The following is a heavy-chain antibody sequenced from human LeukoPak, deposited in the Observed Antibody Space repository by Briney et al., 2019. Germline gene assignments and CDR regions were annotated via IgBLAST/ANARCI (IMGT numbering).Heavy chain of an antibody. V-gene: IGHV3-7*01. Sequence: GGSLRLSCAASGFTFSSYWMSWVRQAPGKGLEWVANIKQDGSEKYYVDSVKGRFTISRDNAKNSLYLQMNSLRAEDTAVYYCTRVGWDWGSWFDPWGQGTLVTVSS. CDR1: GFTFSSYW. CDR3: TRVGWDWGSWFDP. J-gene: IGHJ5*02. CDR2: IKQDGSEK. D-gene: IGHD7-27*01.